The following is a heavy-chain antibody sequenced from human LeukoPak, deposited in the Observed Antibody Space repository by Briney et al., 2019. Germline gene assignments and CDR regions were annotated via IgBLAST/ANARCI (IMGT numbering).Heavy chain of an antibody. J-gene: IGHJ4*02. D-gene: IGHD1-14*01. CDR1: GFTFSSYW. CDR2: IYIDGSST. V-gene: IGHV3-74*01. CDR3: ARGLDGSFDY. Sequence: GGSLRLSCAASGFTFSSYWMHWVRQAPGKGLVWVSRIYIDGSSTSYADSVKGRFTISRDNAKNTLYLQMNSLRDEDTAVYYCARGLDGSFDYWGQGTLVTVSS.